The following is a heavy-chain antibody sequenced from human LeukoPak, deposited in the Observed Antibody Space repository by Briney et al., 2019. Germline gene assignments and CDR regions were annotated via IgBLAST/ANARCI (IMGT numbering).Heavy chain of an antibody. CDR1: GGSISSYY. D-gene: IGHD6-6*01. Sequence: PSETLSLTCTVSGGSISSYYWSWIRQPPGKGLEWIGYIYYSGSTYYNPSLKSRVTISVDTSKNQVSLKLSSVTAADTAVYYCARSIAARPNFFDYWGQGTLVTVSS. J-gene: IGHJ4*02. CDR2: IYYSGST. CDR3: ARSIAARPNFFDY. V-gene: IGHV4-59*01.